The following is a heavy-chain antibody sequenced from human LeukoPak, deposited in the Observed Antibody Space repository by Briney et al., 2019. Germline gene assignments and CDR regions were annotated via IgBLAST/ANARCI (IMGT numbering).Heavy chain of an antibody. CDR2: MSTRSYSGTA. D-gene: IGHD6-19*01. CDR1: GFTFGDYS. Sequence: GGSLRLSCTASGFTFGDYSLSWVRQAPGKGLEWVGFMSTRSYSGTAEYAASVKGRFTISRDDSKSIAYLQMNSLKIEDTAVYYCTRSLGSGWYDGDYWGQGTLVTVSS. CDR3: TRSLGSGWYDGDY. V-gene: IGHV3-49*04. J-gene: IGHJ4*02.